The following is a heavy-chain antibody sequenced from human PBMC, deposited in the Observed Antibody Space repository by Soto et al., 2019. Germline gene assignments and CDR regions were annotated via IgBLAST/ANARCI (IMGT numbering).Heavy chain of an antibody. D-gene: IGHD3-10*01. V-gene: IGHV3-30-3*01. J-gene: IGHJ3*02. CDR3: ARDITWFGDSEPPGNI. CDR1: GFTFSSYA. CDR2: ISYDGSNK. Sequence: QEQLVESGGGVVQPGRSLRLSCAASGFTFSSYAMHWVRQAPGKGLEWVAVISYDGSNKYYADSVKGRFTISRDNSKNTLYLQMNSLRAEDTAVYYCARDITWFGDSEPPGNIWGQGTMVTVSS.